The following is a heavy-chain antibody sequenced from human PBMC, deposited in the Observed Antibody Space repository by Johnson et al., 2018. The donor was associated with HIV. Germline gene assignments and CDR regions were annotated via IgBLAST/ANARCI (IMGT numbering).Heavy chain of an antibody. CDR1: GFTFDDYG. CDR2: IGTAGDT. CDR3: ARGVGATLVPNDAFDI. D-gene: IGHD1-26*01. Sequence: VQLVESGGGVVQPGRSLRLSCAASGFTFDDYGMSWVRQATGKGLEWVSAIGTAGDTYYPGSVKGRFTISRDNAKNSLYLQMNSLRAEDTAVYYCARGVGATLVPNDAFDIWGQGTMVTVSS. V-gene: IGHV3-13*01. J-gene: IGHJ3*02.